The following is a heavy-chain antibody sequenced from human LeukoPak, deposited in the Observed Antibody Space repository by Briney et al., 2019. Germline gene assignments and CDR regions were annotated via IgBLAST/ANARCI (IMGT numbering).Heavy chain of an antibody. CDR3: ARGSLGTAMVHDC. V-gene: IGHV3-53*01. D-gene: IGHD5-18*01. CDR1: GFTVSSNY. Sequence: GGSLRLSCAASGFTVSSNYMSWVRQAPGKGLEWVSVIYSAGTTYYADSVKGRFTISRDNSENTLYLQMNSLRAEDTAVYYCARGSLGTAMVHDCWGQGILVTVSS. CDR2: IYSAGTT. J-gene: IGHJ4*02.